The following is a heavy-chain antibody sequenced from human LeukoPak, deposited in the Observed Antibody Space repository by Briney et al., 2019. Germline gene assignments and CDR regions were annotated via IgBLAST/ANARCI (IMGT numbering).Heavy chain of an antibody. CDR3: ARHPRFGFDP. J-gene: IGHJ5*02. D-gene: IGHD3-10*01. CDR1: GGSISSYY. V-gene: IGHV4-59*08. Sequence: SETLSLTCTVSGGSISSYYWSWIRRPPGKGLEWIGYIYYSGSTNYNPSLKSRVTISVDTSKNQFSLKLSSVTAADTAVYYCARHPRFGFDPWGQGTLVTVSS. CDR2: IYYSGST.